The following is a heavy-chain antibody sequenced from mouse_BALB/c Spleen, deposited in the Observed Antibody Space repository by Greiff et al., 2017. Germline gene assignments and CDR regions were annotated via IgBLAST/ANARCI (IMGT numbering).Heavy chain of an antibody. CDR2: ISSGSSTI. CDR3: ARSRDYYGSSQYYYAMDY. Sequence: EVQLVESGGGLVQPGGSRKLSCAASGFTFSSFGMHWVRQAPEKGLEWVAYISSGSSTIYYADTVKGRFTISRDNPKNTLFLQMTSLRSEDTAMYYCARSRDYYGSSQYYYAMDYWGQGTSVTVSS. J-gene: IGHJ4*01. D-gene: IGHD1-1*01. V-gene: IGHV5-17*02. CDR1: GFTFSSFG.